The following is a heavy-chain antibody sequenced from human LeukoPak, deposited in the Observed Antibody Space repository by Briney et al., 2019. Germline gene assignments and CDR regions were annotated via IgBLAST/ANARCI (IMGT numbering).Heavy chain of an antibody. CDR2: ISVYIGNT. Sequence: ASVKVSCKASGYIFTTYGISWVRQAPGQGLEGMGWISVYIGNTKYAQNFQGRVTITTDTSTTTAYVELRGLRSDDTAVYYCARDDGGRVFDYWGQGTLVTVSS. V-gene: IGHV1-18*01. CDR3: ARDDGGRVFDY. D-gene: IGHD6-13*01. CDR1: GYIFTTYG. J-gene: IGHJ4*02.